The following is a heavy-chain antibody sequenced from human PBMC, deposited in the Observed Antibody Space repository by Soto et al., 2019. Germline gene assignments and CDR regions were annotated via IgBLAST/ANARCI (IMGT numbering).Heavy chain of an antibody. J-gene: IGHJ6*02. CDR1: GFTFSSYA. D-gene: IGHD3-10*01. V-gene: IGHV3-23*01. CDR3: ATPGNSGSYTQTSYYYYGMDV. Sequence: GGSLRLSCAASGFTFSSYAMSWVRQAPGKGLEWVSAISGSGGSTYYADSVKGRFTISRDNSKNTLYLQMNSLRAEDTAVYYCATPGNSGSYTQTSYYYYGMDVWGQGTTVTVSS. CDR2: ISGSGGST.